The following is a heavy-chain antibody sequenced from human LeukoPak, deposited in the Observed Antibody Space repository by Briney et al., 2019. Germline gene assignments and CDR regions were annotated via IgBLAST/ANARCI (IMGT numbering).Heavy chain of an antibody. CDR3: AVHLPGDYLDR. J-gene: IGHJ4*02. Sequence: ASVKVSCKASGYAFNIYDINWVRQATGQGLEWMGLMNPDSGNTGFAQKFQGRVTMTRNTSITTAYMELSSLRFEDTAVYYCAVHLPGDYLDRWGQGTLVTVSS. CDR2: MNPDSGNT. V-gene: IGHV1-8*01. CDR1: GYAFNIYD.